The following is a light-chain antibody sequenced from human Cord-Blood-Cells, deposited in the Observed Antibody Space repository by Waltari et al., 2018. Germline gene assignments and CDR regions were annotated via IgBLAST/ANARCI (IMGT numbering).Light chain of an antibody. V-gene: IGLV1-47*01. CDR1: SSNIGSNY. J-gene: IGLJ3*02. CDR3: AAWDDSLSGPV. Sequence: RVTNSCSGSSSNIGSNYVYWYQQLPGTAPKLLIYRNNQRPSGVPDRISGSKSGTSASLAISGLRSEDEADYYCAAWDDSLSGPVFGGGTKLTVL. CDR2: RNN.